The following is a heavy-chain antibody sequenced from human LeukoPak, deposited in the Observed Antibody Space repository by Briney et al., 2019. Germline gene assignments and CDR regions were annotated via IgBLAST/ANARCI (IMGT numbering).Heavy chain of an antibody. Sequence: GGSLRLSCAASGFTFSSYGMHWVRQAPGKGLEWVAVIWYDGSNKYYADSVKGRFTISRDNSKNTLYLQMNSLRAEDTAVYYCARGRHYYGSGSYYGGGDQDNWFDPWGQGTLVTVSS. J-gene: IGHJ5*02. CDR2: IWYDGSNK. CDR3: ARGRHYYGSGSYYGGGDQDNWFDP. V-gene: IGHV3-33*01. CDR1: GFTFSSYG. D-gene: IGHD3-10*01.